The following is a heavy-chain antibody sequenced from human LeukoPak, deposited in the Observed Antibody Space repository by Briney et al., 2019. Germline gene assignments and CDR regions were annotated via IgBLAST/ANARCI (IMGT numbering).Heavy chain of an antibody. D-gene: IGHD4-17*01. CDR3: ARTNYGDSVGYFDF. V-gene: IGHV3-53*01. CDR2: IYSSGYT. J-gene: IGHJ4*02. Sequence: GGSLRLSCAASGFTVSTNYMSWVRQAPGKGLEWVSVIYSSGYTYDADSVKGRFAISRDNSKNILYLQMNSLRAEDTAVYYCARTNYGDSVGYFDFWGQGTLVTVSS. CDR1: GFTVSTNY.